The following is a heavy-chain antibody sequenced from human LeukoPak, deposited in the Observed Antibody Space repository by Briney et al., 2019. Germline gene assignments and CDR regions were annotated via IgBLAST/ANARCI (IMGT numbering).Heavy chain of an antibody. D-gene: IGHD3-10*01. V-gene: IGHV4-59*01. CDR1: GGSISSYY. J-gene: IGHJ6*03. Sequence: NPSATLSLTCTVAGGSISSYYWSWIRKPRGDRLGLVGYVSDSASTSYNPSLQSRVTISVDTSTNHSSLKLRCVTASDPAVYYCERDGYGSGSYYKDYYSYYMDVWGKGTTVTVSS. CDR3: ERDGYGSGSYYKDYYSYYMDV. CDR2: VSDSAST.